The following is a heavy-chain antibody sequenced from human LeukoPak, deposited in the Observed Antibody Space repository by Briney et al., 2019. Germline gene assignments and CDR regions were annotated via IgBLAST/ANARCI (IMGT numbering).Heavy chain of an antibody. CDR1: GYTFTSYD. Sequence: GASVKVSCKASGYTFTSYDINWVRQATGQGLEWMGWMNPNSGNTGYAQKFQGRVAMTRNTSISTAYMELRSLRSEDTAMYYCARHFPGSGWYGGRAFDIWGQGTMVTVSS. D-gene: IGHD6-19*01. J-gene: IGHJ3*02. V-gene: IGHV1-8*01. CDR3: ARHFPGSGWYGGRAFDI. CDR2: MNPNSGNT.